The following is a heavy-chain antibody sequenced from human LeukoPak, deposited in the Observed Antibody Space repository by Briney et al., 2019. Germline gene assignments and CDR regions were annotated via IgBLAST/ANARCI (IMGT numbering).Heavy chain of an antibody. Sequence: SQTLSLTCAISGYTVSSNSAAWNWIRQTPSRGLECLGSTYYRSKWYNDYAVSVKSRITINPDTSKNQFTLQLNSVTPEATAVYYCARDMLWNERYYCYYGMDVWGQGTTVTVSS. J-gene: IGHJ6*02. CDR1: GYTVSSNSAA. CDR3: ARDMLWNERYYCYYGMDV. V-gene: IGHV6-1*01. CDR2: TYYRSKWYN. D-gene: IGHD1-1*01.